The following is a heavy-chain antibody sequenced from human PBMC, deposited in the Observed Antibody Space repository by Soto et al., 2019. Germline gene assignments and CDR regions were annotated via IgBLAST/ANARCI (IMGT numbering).Heavy chain of an antibody. Sequence: QVQLQESGPGLVKPSGTLSLTCAVSGGSISSSNWWSWVRQPPGKGLEWIGEIYHSGSTNYNPSLKSRVTISVDKSKNLFSLKLSSVTAADTAVYYCARGIGYYYDSGRSAFDIWGQGTMVIVSS. CDR2: IYHSGST. CDR3: ARGIGYYYDSGRSAFDI. D-gene: IGHD3-22*01. J-gene: IGHJ3*02. V-gene: IGHV4-4*02. CDR1: GGSISSSNW.